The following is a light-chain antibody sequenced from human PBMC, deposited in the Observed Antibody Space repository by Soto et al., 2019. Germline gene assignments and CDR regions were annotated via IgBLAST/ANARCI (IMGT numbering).Light chain of an antibody. CDR3: HQRSNWPPYT. V-gene: IGKV3-11*01. CDR1: QSVSSY. CDR2: DAS. Sequence: EIVLTQSPATLSLSPGERATLSCRASQSVSSYLAWYQQKPGQAPRLLIYDASNRATVIPARFSGSGSGTDFTLTISSLEPEDFAVYYCHQRSNWPPYTFGPGTKLEIK. J-gene: IGKJ2*01.